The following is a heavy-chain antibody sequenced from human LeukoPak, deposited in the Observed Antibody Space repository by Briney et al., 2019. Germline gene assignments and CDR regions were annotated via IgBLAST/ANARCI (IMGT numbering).Heavy chain of an antibody. CDR1: EFTFSRYS. Sequence: PGGSLRLSCAASEFTFSRYSMNWVRQAPGKGLEWVAYMSSSGHKIQYADSVRGRFSISRDDAKNSLYLQMNSLRAEDTAVYYCARDLGQQLADDYWGQGTLVTVSS. CDR3: ARDLGQQLADDY. J-gene: IGHJ4*02. CDR2: MSSSGHKI. V-gene: IGHV3-48*04. D-gene: IGHD6-13*01.